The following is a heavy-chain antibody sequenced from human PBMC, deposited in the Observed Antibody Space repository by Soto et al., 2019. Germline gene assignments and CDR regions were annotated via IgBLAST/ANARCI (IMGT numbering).Heavy chain of an antibody. J-gene: IGHJ6*02. Sequence: QVQLQESGPGLVKPSQTLSLTCSVSGDSISSGGYYWSWIRQRPGKGLEWIEYIYHSGSTYYNPYLKSRPTISVDTTKTTLSMKLSFVTAADTAVYYGARDQEVNYSDYGGCDCYCGREVLGQGATVTVS. CDR2: IYHSGST. CDR3: ARDQEVNYSDYGGCDCYCGREV. V-gene: IGHV4-31*03. D-gene: IGHD4-17*01. CDR1: GDSISSGGYY.